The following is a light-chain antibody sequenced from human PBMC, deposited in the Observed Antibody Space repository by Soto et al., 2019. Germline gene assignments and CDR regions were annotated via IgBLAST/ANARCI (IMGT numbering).Light chain of an antibody. CDR2: AAS. CDR3: LQDYNYPRT. Sequence: AIQMTQSPSSLSASVGDRVTITCRASQDITSYLAWYQQKPGKAPKLLIYAASSLQSGVPSRFSGSGSGTEFTLTISSLQPEDFATYYCLQDYNYPRTFGQGTKVEI. V-gene: IGKV1-6*01. J-gene: IGKJ1*01. CDR1: QDITSY.